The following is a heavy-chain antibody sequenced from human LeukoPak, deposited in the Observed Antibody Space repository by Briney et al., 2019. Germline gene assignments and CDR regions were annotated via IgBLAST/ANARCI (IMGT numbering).Heavy chain of an antibody. CDR2: ISYDGSNK. J-gene: IGHJ3*02. D-gene: IGHD3-22*01. CDR1: GFTLSSYG. V-gene: IGHV3-30*18. Sequence: PGRSLRLSCAASGFTLSSYGMHWVRQAPGKGLEWVAVISYDGSNKYYADSVKGRFTISRDNSKNTLYLQMNSLRAEDTAVYYCAKEQDSSGYYPSAFDIWGQGTMVTVSS. CDR3: AKEQDSSGYYPSAFDI.